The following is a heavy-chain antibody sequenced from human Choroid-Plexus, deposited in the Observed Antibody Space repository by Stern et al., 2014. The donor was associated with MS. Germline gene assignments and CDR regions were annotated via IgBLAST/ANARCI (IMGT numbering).Heavy chain of an antibody. J-gene: IGHJ2*01. D-gene: IGHD2/OR15-2a*01. CDR2: IYHSGAS. V-gene: IGHV4-4*02. Sequence: QVQLQESGPGLVKPSGTLSLTCAVSGGSVSSTNWWSWVRQSPGKGLEWIGNIYHSGASNYRPSLRRRVAISLDHPKTHLSLHLTSVTAADTAVYYCARERQQYCNSEGCSYWYFDLWGRGTLVTVSS. CDR3: ARERQQYCNSEGCSYWYFDL. CDR1: GGSVSSTNW.